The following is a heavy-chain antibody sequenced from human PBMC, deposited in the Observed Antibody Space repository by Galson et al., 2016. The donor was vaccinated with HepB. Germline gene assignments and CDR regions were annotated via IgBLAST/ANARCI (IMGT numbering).Heavy chain of an antibody. Sequence: PALVKPTQTLTLTCTFSGFSLNTSGVCVSWIRQPLGKALEWLALIDWDEDKYYSTSLKTRLTISKDTSKNQVVLTMTNMDRVDTATYYCARDSISIFGGYYYGLDVWGQGTTVTVSS. CDR2: IDWDEDK. CDR3: ARDSISIFGGYYYGLDV. D-gene: IGHD3-3*01. CDR1: GFSLNTSGVC. J-gene: IGHJ6*02. V-gene: IGHV2-70*01.